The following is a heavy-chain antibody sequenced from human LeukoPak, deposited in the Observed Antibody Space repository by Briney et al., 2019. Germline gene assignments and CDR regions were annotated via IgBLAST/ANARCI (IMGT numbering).Heavy chain of an antibody. CDR3: AKDTYSSSSSDY. J-gene: IGHJ4*02. CDR2: ISGSGGST. Sequence: GGSLRLSCAASGFTFSSYAMSWVRPAPGKGLEWVSAISGSGGSTYYADSVKGRFTISRDNSKNTLYLQMNSLGAEDTAVYYCAKDTYSSSSSDYWGQGTLVTVSS. D-gene: IGHD6-13*01. CDR1: GFTFSSYA. V-gene: IGHV3-23*01.